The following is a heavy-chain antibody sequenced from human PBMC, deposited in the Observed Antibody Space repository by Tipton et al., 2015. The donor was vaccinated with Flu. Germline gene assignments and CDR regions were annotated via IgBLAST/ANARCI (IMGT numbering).Heavy chain of an antibody. Sequence: GLVKPSETLSLTCTVSGGSISTYYWSWIRQPAGKGLEWIGRIYSGGNTNYNPSLKSRVSMSVDTSKNQFSLKLRSATAADTAVYYCAREWGDAFDIWGQGTMVTVSS. CDR3: AREWGDAFDI. J-gene: IGHJ3*02. D-gene: IGHD3-16*01. CDR2: IYSGGNT. CDR1: GGSISTYY. V-gene: IGHV4-4*07.